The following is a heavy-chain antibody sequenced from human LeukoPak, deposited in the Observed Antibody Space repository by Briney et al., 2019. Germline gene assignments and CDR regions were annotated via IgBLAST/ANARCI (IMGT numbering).Heavy chain of an antibody. J-gene: IGHJ5*02. CDR3: AGREDYGRFDP. CDR1: GGTFSSYA. D-gene: IGHD4-17*01. CDR2: IIPIFGTA. V-gene: IGHV1-69*05. Sequence: ASVKVSCKASGGTFSSYAISWVRQAPGQGLEWMGGIIPIFGTANYAQKFQGRVTITTDESTSTAYMGLSSLRSEDTAVYYCAGREDYGRFDPWGQGTLVTVSS.